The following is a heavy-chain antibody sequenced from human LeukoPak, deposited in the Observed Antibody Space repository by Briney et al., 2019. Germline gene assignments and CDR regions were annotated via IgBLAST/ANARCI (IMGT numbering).Heavy chain of an antibody. CDR3: ARPALLRPTICYYY. Sequence: GGSLRLSCAAYGFTFSSNWMSWVGQAQGKGREGGANIKLVGSDKYYVVSVKAPFTISRDNAKPSLYLQMNSLRAEDSVVYYCARPALLRPTICYYYSGQGALFTVS. J-gene: IGHJ4*02. V-gene: IGHV3-7*01. CDR2: IKLVGSDK. D-gene: IGHD2-2*01. CDR1: GFTFSSNW.